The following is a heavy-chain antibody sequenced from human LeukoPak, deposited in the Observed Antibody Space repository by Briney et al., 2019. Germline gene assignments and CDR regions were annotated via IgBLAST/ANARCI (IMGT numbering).Heavy chain of an antibody. CDR3: AKDFSSGLFDY. CDR2: ISHDGGST. Sequence: GGSLRLSCAASGFTFSSFAMSWVRQTPGKGLEWVSTISHDGGSTYFAVSVKGRFTISRDNSKSTLYLQMNSLRAEDTALYFCAKDFSSGLFDYWGQGTLVAVSS. J-gene: IGHJ4*02. V-gene: IGHV3-23*01. D-gene: IGHD6-19*01. CDR1: GFTFSSFA.